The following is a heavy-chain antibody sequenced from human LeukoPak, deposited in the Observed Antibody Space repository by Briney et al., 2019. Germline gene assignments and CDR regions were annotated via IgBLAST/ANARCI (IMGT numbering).Heavy chain of an antibody. Sequence: ASVKVSCKASGYTFTSYYMHWVRQAPGQGLEWMGIINPSGGSTSYAQKFQGRVTMTRDTSTSTVYMELSSLRSEDTAVYYCARAALSGSYARVYYFDYWGQGTLSPSPQ. CDR3: ARAALSGSYARVYYFDY. CDR2: INPSGGST. D-gene: IGHD1-26*01. J-gene: IGHJ4*02. V-gene: IGHV1-46*01. CDR1: GYTFTSYY.